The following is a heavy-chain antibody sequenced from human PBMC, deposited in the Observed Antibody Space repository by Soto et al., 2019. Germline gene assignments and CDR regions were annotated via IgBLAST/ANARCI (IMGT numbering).Heavy chain of an antibody. Sequence: GGSLRLSCAASGFTVSSNYMSWVRQAPGKGLEWVSVIYSGGSTYYADSVKGRFTISRDNSKNTLYLQMNSLRAEDTAVYYCARDSPNSIVAVPYWGQGTLVTVSS. CDR2: IYSGGST. CDR3: ARDSPNSIVAVPY. J-gene: IGHJ4*02. D-gene: IGHD2-2*01. CDR1: GFTVSSNY. V-gene: IGHV3-53*01.